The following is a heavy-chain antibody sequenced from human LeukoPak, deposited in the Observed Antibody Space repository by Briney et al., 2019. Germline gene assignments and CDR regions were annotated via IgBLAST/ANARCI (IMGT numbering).Heavy chain of an antibody. V-gene: IGHV3-7*01. CDR1: GFTFSSYW. J-gene: IGHJ4*02. D-gene: IGHD3-22*01. Sequence: PGGSLILSCAASGFTFSSYWMSWVRQAPGKGLEWVANIKQDGSEKYYVDSVKGRFTISRDNAKNSLYLQMNSLRAEDTAVYYCARDYHYYDSSGMPFDYWGQGTLVTVSS. CDR3: ARDYHYYDSSGMPFDY. CDR2: IKQDGSEK.